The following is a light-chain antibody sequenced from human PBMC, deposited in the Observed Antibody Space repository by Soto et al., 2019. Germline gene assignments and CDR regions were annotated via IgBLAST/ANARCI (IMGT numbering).Light chain of an antibody. Sequence: QSALTQPASVSGSPGQSITISCTGTSSDVGGYSYVSWYQQHPGKAPKLMIYXVXNRXSGXSNXFXGSKSGNTASLTISGLQAEDEADYYCSSYTSSSTLVFGGGTQLTVL. J-gene: IGLJ2*01. CDR1: SSDVGGYSY. CDR2: XVX. CDR3: SSYTSSSTLV. V-gene: IGLV2-14*01.